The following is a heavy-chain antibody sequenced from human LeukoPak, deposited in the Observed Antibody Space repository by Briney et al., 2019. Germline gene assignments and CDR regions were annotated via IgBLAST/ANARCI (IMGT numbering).Heavy chain of an antibody. V-gene: IGHV4-59*08. J-gene: IGHJ6*03. D-gene: IGHD1-1*01. CDR2: VFYNGTT. Sequence: SETLSLTCTVSGGSLTSYYWCWIRQPPGKGLEWSGYVFYNGTTKYNPSLQSRVTISVDTSINQFSLRLTSATAADTAVYYCARLGRQMLLGLPYNYHYTEVWSEGTTVT. CDR1: GGSLTSYY. CDR3: ARLGRQMLLGLPYNYHYTEV.